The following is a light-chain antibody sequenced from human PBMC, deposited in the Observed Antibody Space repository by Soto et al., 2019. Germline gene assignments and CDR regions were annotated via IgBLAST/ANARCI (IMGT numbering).Light chain of an antibody. J-gene: IGLJ2*01. V-gene: IGLV2-8*01. CDR2: GVS. Sequence: QSALTQPPSASGSPGQSVTISCTGTSSDVGAYNYVSWYQQHPGKAPQLMIYGVSYRPSGVPDRFSGSKSGTTASLTVSGLQAEDEADYYCSSYAGNNIVIFGGGTKVTVL. CDR3: SSYAGNNIVI. CDR1: SSDVGAYNY.